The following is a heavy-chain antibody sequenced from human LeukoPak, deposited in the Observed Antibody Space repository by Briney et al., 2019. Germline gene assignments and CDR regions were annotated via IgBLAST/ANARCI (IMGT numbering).Heavy chain of an antibody. CDR1: GGSFSGYY. CDR3: ARDGCSYGIMDV. J-gene: IGHJ6*02. Sequence: SETLSLTCAVYGGSFSGYYWSWIRQPPGKGLEWIGEINHSGSTNYNPSLKSRVTISVDTSKNQFSLKLSSVTAADTAVYYCARDGCSYGIMDVWGQGTTVTVSS. D-gene: IGHD5-18*01. V-gene: IGHV4-34*01. CDR2: INHSGST.